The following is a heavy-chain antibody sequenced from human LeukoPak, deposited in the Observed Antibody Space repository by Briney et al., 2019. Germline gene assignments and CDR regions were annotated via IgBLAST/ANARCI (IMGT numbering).Heavy chain of an antibody. J-gene: IGHJ4*02. V-gene: IGHV4-59*01. Sequence: SETLSLTCTVSGGSIGSYYWSWIRQPPGKGLEWIGYIYYSGGTNYNPSLKSRVTMSVDTSKNQFSLKLSSVTAADTAVYYCARSRPGGDYQFDYWGQGTLVTVSS. D-gene: IGHD4-17*01. CDR2: IYYSGGT. CDR1: GGSIGSYY. CDR3: ARSRPGGDYQFDY.